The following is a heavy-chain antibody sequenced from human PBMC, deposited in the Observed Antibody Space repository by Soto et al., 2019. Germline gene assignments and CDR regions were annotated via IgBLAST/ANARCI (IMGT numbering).Heavy chain of an antibody. D-gene: IGHD6-13*01. Sequence: GSLRLSCAASGFTFSSYAMHWVRQAPGKGLEWVAVISYDGSNKYYADSVKGRFTISRDNSKNTLYLQMNSLRAEDTAGYYCARDSKGRSSSATAYDYYYGMDVWGQGTTVTVSS. J-gene: IGHJ6*02. CDR1: GFTFSSYA. CDR3: ARDSKGRSSSATAYDYYYGMDV. CDR2: ISYDGSNK. V-gene: IGHV3-30-3*01.